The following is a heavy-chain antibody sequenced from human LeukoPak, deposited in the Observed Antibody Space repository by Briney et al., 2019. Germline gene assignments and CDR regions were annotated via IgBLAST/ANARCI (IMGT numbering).Heavy chain of an antibody. CDR1: GGSISSGGYC. CDR3: ASYQSVVHFFRY. V-gene: IGHV4-31*03. Sequence: SETLSLTCTVSGGSISSGGYCWSWIRQHPGKGLEWIGYIYYSGSTYYNPSLKSRVTISVDTSKNQFSLKLSSVTAADTAVYYCASYQSVVHFFRYWGQGTLVTVSS. CDR2: IYYSGST. J-gene: IGHJ4*02. D-gene: IGHD2-21*01.